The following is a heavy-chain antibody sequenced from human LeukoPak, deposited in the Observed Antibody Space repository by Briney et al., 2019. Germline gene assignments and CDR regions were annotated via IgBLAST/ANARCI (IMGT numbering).Heavy chain of an antibody. Sequence: ASVKVSCKASGYIFTGYYMHWVRQAPGQGLEWMGWINPNSGDTNYAQKFQGRVTMTRDTSISTAYMELSRLRHDDLAVYYCARGRGTSGSNRDFYYYYYMDVWGKGTTVTVSS. CDR1: GYIFTGYY. D-gene: IGHD2-15*01. CDR2: INPNSGDT. CDR3: ARGRGTSGSNRDFYYYYYMDV. J-gene: IGHJ6*03. V-gene: IGHV1-2*02.